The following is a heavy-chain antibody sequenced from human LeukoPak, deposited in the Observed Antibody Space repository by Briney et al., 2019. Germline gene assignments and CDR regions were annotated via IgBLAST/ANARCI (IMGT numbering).Heavy chain of an antibody. D-gene: IGHD5-24*01. CDR1: GGSISSGGYY. Sequence: SQTLSLTCTVSGGSISSGGYYWSWIRQPPGKGLEWIGYIYHSGSAYYNPSLKSRVTISVDTSKNRFSLKLSSVTAADTAVYYCARTTAGHNSGYFGYWGQGTLVTVSS. J-gene: IGHJ4*02. V-gene: IGHV4-30-2*05. CDR3: ARTTAGHNSGYFGY. CDR2: IYHSGSA.